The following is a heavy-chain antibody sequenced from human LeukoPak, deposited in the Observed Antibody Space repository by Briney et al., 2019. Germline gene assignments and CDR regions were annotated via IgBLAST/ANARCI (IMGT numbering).Heavy chain of an antibody. Sequence: ASVKVSCKASGYTFTGYFMHWVRQAPGQGVEWVGRINPNSGATNYAQKFQGRVTMTRDTSISTAYMELSSLRSDDTAMYYCARTTVTTVSYWYFDLWGRGTLVTVSS. CDR1: GYTFTGYF. J-gene: IGHJ2*01. CDR3: ARTTVTTVSYWYFDL. CDR2: INPNSGAT. V-gene: IGHV1-2*06. D-gene: IGHD4-11*01.